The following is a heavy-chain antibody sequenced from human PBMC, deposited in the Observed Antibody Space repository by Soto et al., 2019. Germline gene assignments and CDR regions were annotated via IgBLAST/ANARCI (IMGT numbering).Heavy chain of an antibody. Sequence: SETLSLTCTVSGGSISSYYWSWIRQPPGKGLEWIGYIYYSWTTNYNPSLKSRVTISVDTSKNQFSLKLTSVTAADTAVYYCARDKITGLFDYWGQGTLVTVSS. CDR1: GGSISSYY. V-gene: IGHV4-59*12. CDR2: IYYSWTT. CDR3: ARDKITGLFDY. J-gene: IGHJ4*02. D-gene: IGHD2-8*02.